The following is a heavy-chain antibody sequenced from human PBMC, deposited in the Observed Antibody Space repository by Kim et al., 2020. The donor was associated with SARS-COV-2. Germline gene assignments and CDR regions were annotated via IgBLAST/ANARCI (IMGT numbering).Heavy chain of an antibody. CDR1: GYTFTGYY. V-gene: IGHV1-2*02. Sequence: ASVKVSCKASGYTFTGYYMHWVRQAPGQGLEWMGWINPNSGGTNYAQKFQGRVTMTRDTSISTAYMELSRLRSDDTAVYYCARVPLTTVTTENWFDPWGQGTLVTVSS. D-gene: IGHD4-17*01. CDR3: ARVPLTTVTTENWFDP. CDR2: INPNSGGT. J-gene: IGHJ5*02.